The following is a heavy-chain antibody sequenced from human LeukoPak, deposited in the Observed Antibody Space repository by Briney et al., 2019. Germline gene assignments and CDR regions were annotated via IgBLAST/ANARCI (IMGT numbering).Heavy chain of an antibody. CDR1: GGPISSSPYY. CDR3: ARLSPYLGSGSSAFPDDF. Sequence: KPWETLSLTCTVSGGPISSSPYYWGWIRQPPGKGLEWIGSISYSGSTYYNPSLKSRVTISVDTSKNQFSLKLSSVTAADTAVCYCARLSPYLGSGSSAFPDDFWGQGTLVTVSS. CDR2: ISYSGST. V-gene: IGHV4-39*01. D-gene: IGHD3-10*01. J-gene: IGHJ4*02.